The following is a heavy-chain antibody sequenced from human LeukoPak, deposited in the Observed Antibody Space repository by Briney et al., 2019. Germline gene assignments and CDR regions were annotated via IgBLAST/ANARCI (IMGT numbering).Heavy chain of an antibody. V-gene: IGHV1-8*01. CDR1: GYTFTSYD. J-gene: IGHJ4*02. CDR2: MNPNSGNT. D-gene: IGHD4-11*01. Sequence: ASVKVSCKASGYTFTSYDINWVRQAAGQGLEWMGWMNPNSGNTGYAQKFQGRVTMTRNTSISTAYMELSSLRSEGTAVYYCARVKRGYSNYALGYWGQGTLVTVSS. CDR3: ARVKRGYSNYALGY.